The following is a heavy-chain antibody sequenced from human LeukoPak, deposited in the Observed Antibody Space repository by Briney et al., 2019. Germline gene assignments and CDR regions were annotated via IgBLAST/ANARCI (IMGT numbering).Heavy chain of an antibody. CDR3: PKNLSLHLIYYDSSGWGGMDV. D-gene: IGHD3-22*01. CDR1: GFTFDDYT. CDR2: ISWDGGST. Sequence: AGGSLRLSCAASGFTFDDYTMHWVRQAPGKGLEWVSLISWDGGSTYYADSVKGRFTISRDNSKNSLYLQMNSLRTEDTALYYCPKNLSLHLIYYDSSGWGGMDVWGKGTTVTSSS. J-gene: IGHJ6*04. V-gene: IGHV3-43*01.